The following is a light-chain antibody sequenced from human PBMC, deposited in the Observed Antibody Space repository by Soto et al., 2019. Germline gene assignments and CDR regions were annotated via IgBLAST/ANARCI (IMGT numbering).Light chain of an antibody. CDR3: QQSGSSRGT. CDR1: QTFISTY. V-gene: IGKV3-20*01. J-gene: IGKJ1*01. Sequence: EIGWTQSPGTLSLSRGDRATLSCRASQTFISTYLAWYQPKPRQAPRLLIYGASSRATGIPDRFSGSGSGTDFTLTLSRLEPADFAVYYCQQSGSSRGTFGPGTKV. CDR2: GAS.